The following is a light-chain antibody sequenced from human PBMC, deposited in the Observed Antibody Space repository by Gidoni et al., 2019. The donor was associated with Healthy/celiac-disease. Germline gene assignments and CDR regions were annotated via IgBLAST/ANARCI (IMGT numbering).Light chain of an antibody. CDR1: NTGSKG. V-gene: IGLV3-21*02. J-gene: IGLJ2*01. Sequence: YVLTQTPPVSVAPGQTASITGGGNNTGSKGVHCYQQKPGQAPVLVVYDDSGRPSGIPERSSCSNAGNTATLTTGRVEAGDDADYYCQVWDSSTVVFGGGTKLTVL. CDR2: DDS. CDR3: QVWDSSTVV.